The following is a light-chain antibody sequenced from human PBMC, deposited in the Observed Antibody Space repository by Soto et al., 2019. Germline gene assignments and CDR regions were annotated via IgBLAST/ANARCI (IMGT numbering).Light chain of an antibody. J-gene: IGLJ3*02. V-gene: IGLV2-14*03. CDR2: DVS. CDR1: SSDVGLYNY. CDR3: SSCTVSSTLL. Sequence: QSALTQPASVSASPGQSITISCTGTSSDVGLYNYVSWYQQHPGKAPKLIIYDVSGRPSWVSNRFSGSKSGNTASLTISGLQPEDEAEYYCSSCTVSSTLLFGGGTKVTVL.